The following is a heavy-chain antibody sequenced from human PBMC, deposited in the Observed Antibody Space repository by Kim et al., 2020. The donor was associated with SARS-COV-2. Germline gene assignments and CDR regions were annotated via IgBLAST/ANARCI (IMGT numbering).Heavy chain of an antibody. Sequence: GGSLRLSCAASGFTFSSYGMHWVRQAPGKGLEWVAVISYDGSNKYYADSVKGRFTISRDNSKNTLYLQMNSLRAEDTAVYYCARGFAAGTGGQYFQHWGQGTLVTVSS. CDR3: ARGFAAGTGGQYFQH. CDR2: ISYDGSNK. CDR1: GFTFSSYG. D-gene: IGHD6-13*01. J-gene: IGHJ1*01. V-gene: IGHV3-33*05.